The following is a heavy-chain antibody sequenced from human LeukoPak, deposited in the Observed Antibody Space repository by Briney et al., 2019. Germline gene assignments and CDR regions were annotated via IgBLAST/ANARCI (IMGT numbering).Heavy chain of an antibody. CDR1: GFTFSTYW. V-gene: IGHV3-74*01. J-gene: IGHJ4*02. Sequence: GGSLRLSCAASGFTFSTYWMHWVRHAPGKGLVWVSRISSDGSTPSYADSVKGRFTISRDNAKNTLYLQMNSLRAEDTAVYYCARVGSGTTRDYWGQGTLVTVSS. CDR2: ISSDGSTP. CDR3: ARVGSGTTRDY. D-gene: IGHD1-14*01.